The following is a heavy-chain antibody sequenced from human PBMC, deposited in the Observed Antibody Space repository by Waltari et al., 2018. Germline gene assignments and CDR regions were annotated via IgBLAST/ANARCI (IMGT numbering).Heavy chain of an antibody. D-gene: IGHD5-12*01. V-gene: IGHV3-48*04. CDR3: ARGYRKAFDI. CDR2: IYRTGSTI. Sequence: EVQLVESGGGLVQPGGSLRLSCAASGFTFSDFSMNWVRQAPGKGLEWVSYIYRTGSTIYYADSVKGRFTISRDNAQNSLYLQMNILRADDTAVYYCARGYRKAFDIWGQGTMVTVSS. CDR1: GFTFSDFS. J-gene: IGHJ3*02.